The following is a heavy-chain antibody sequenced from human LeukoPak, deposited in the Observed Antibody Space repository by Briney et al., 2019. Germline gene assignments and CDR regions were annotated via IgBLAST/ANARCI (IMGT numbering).Heavy chain of an antibody. CDR3: ARGMLYCSGGSCTGGYFDY. J-gene: IGHJ4*02. Sequence: ASVKVSCKASGYTFTSYYMHWVRPAPGQGLEWMGWINPNSGGTNYAQKFQGWVTMTRDTSISTAYMELSRLRSDDTAVYYCARGMLYCSGGSCTGGYFDYWGQGTLVTVSS. V-gene: IGHV1-2*04. CDR2: INPNSGGT. D-gene: IGHD2-15*01. CDR1: GYTFTSYY.